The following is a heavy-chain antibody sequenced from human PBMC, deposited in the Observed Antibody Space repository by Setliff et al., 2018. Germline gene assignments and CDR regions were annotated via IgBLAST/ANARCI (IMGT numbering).Heavy chain of an antibody. J-gene: IGHJ4*02. CDR3: VKDLFFHDSRDRHGPLDC. Sequence: GESLKISCAASGFTFSNNGMHWVRQTPGKGLEWVAVIWYDGGKKYYADSVEGRFTISRDNSKSTLYLEMNSLRAEDTAVYYCVKDLFFHDSRDRHGPLDCWGQGTQVTSPQ. V-gene: IGHV3-33*06. CDR2: IWYDGGKK. D-gene: IGHD3-22*01. CDR1: GFTFSNNG.